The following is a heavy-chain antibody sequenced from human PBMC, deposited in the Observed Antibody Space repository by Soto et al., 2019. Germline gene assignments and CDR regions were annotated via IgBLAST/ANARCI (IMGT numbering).Heavy chain of an antibody. Sequence: DVQLVESGGGLVQPGGSLRLSCAASGLTVSGKKYLAWVRQAPGKGLEWVSALYDIDGTYYADSVKGRFTTSGDSSKTSVYLKMNSLRPEDTAVYYCATWHLREHAYDIWGQVTAVTVSS. CDR3: ATWHLREHAYDI. D-gene: IGHD4-17*01. J-gene: IGHJ3*02. CDR1: GLTVSGKKY. V-gene: IGHV3-53*01. CDR2: LYDIDGT.